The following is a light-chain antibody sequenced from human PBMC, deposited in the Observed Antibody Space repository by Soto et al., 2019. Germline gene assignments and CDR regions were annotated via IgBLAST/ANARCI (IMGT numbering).Light chain of an antibody. V-gene: IGLV6-57*04. CDR3: QSYDTDTVV. CDR1: SGSIASKY. J-gene: IGLJ2*01. CDR2: EDD. Sequence: NFLLTQPHSVSESPGKTVTISCTRTSGSIASKYVQWFQQRPGSAPTTVIYEDDQTPSGVPDRFSGSVDSSSNSASLTISGLKTEDEADYYCQSYDTDTVVFGGGTKLTVL.